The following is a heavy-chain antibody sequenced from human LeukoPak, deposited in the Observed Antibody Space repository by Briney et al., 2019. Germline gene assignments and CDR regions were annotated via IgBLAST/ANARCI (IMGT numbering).Heavy chain of an antibody. D-gene: IGHD3-22*01. Sequence: GASVKVSCKASGGTFSSYAISWVRQAPGQGLEWMGGIIPIFGTANYAQKFQGRVTITADESTSTAYMELSSLRSEDTAVYYCARDRRYYYDSSGYRTFDYWGQGTLVTVSS. V-gene: IGHV1-69*13. CDR2: IIPIFGTA. CDR3: ARDRRYYYDSSGYRTFDY. J-gene: IGHJ4*02. CDR1: GGTFSSYA.